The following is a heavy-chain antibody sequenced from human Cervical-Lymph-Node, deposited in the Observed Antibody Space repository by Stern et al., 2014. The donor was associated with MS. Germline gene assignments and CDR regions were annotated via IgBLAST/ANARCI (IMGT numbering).Heavy chain of an antibody. CDR3: ARKGTYGLDY. Sequence: EVQLVESGAEVKKPGESLKISCKGYGYNFASYWIGWVRQVPGKGLEGMGIIYPDDSDARYTPSFQGQVTMSADKSIGTAYLQWSSLKASDTAFYFCARKGTYGLDYWGQGALVTVSS. J-gene: IGHJ4*02. CDR2: IYPDDSDA. D-gene: IGHD3-10*01. CDR1: GYNFASYW. V-gene: IGHV5-51*01.